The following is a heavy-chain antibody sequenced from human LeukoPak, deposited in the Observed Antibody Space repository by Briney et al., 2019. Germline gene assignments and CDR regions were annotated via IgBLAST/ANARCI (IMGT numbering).Heavy chain of an antibody. CDR1: GGSISSSSYY. V-gene: IGHV4-39*01. CDR2: IYYSGST. Sequence: SETLSLTCTVSGGSISSSSYYWGWIRQPPGKGLEWIGSIYYSGSTYYNPSLKSRVTISVDTSKNQFSLKLSSVTAADTAVYYCARLAAAAKGGVDYWGQGTLVTVSS. D-gene: IGHD6-13*01. J-gene: IGHJ4*02. CDR3: ARLAAAAKGGVDY.